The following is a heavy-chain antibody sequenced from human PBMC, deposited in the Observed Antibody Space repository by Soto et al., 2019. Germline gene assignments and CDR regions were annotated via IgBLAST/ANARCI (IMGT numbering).Heavy chain of an antibody. V-gene: IGHV4-31*03. CDR2: IYYSGST. J-gene: IGHJ6*02. D-gene: IGHD3-10*01. CDR1: GGSISSDGNY. Sequence: QVQLQESGPGLVKSSQTLSLTCTVSGGSISSDGNYWSWIRQHPGKGLEWIGYIYYSGSTNYNPSLKSRVTISVATSKNQFSLKLNSVTAADTAVYYCARARMVRGIIYYYGMDVWGQVTTVTVSS. CDR3: ARARMVRGIIYYYGMDV.